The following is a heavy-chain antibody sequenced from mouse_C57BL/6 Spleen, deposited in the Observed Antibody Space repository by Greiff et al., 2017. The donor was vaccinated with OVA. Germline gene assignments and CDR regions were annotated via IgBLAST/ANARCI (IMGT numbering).Heavy chain of an antibody. CDR1: GYTFTSYW. D-gene: IGHD2-12*01. V-gene: IGHV1-59*01. J-gene: IGHJ2*01. CDR3: ARGYRRAYFDY. Sequence: VQLQQPGAELVRPGTSVKLSCKASGYTFTSYWMHWVKQRPGQGLEWIGVIDPSDSYTNYNQKFKGKATLTVDTSSSTAYMQLSSLTSEDSAVYYCARGYRRAYFDYWGQGTTLTVSS. CDR2: IDPSDSYT.